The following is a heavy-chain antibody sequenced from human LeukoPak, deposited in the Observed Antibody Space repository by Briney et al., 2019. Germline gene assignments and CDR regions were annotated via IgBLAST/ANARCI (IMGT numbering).Heavy chain of an antibody. Sequence: GASVKVSCKASGYTFTSYDINWVRQATGQGLEWMGWISAYNGNTNYAQKLQGRVTMTTDTSTSTAYMELRSLRSDDTAVYYCALSGSYAPFDYWGQGTLVTVSS. CDR2: ISAYNGNT. D-gene: IGHD1-26*01. CDR1: GYTFTSYD. CDR3: ALSGSYAPFDY. V-gene: IGHV1-18*01. J-gene: IGHJ4*02.